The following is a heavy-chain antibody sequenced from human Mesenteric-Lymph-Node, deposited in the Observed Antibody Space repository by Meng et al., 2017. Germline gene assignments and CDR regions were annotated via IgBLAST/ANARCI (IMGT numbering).Heavy chain of an antibody. D-gene: IGHD5-12*01. J-gene: IGHJ4*02. CDR1: GFTFRDYW. CDR3: AKVNDEQWLRMPFDY. CDR2: IRGSGSNT. Sequence: GESLKISCAASGFTFRDYWMNWVRQAPGKGLEWVSVIRGSGSNTYYADSVKGRFTVSRDNSKNTLYLQMNSLRAEDTAVYYCAKVNDEQWLRMPFDYWGQGTLVTVSS. V-gene: IGHV3-23*01.